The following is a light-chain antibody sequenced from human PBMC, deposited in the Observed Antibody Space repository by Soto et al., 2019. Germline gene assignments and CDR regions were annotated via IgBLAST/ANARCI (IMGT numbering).Light chain of an antibody. Sequence: DIQMTQSPSSLSASVGDRVTITCRASQNIGKYLSWYQQTPGKAPKLLIHGASNLQSGVPSRFSGSGSGTDFTLTITFLQPEDFATYYCQQSHTFPRTFGQGTKVDIK. CDR2: GAS. CDR1: QNIGKY. J-gene: IGKJ1*01. CDR3: QQSHTFPRT. V-gene: IGKV1-39*01.